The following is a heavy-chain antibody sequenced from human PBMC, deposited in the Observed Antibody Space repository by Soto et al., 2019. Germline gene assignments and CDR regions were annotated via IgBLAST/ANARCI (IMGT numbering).Heavy chain of an antibody. CDR1: GCSVSSGGYY. V-gene: IGHV4-31*11. D-gene: IGHD2-8*01. Sequence: PSETLSLTCAVSGCSVSSGGYYWSWIRQHPGTGLEWIGYIYYSGTTYFNPSLKSRASISLDTSKNEFSLKLTSVTAADTAVYYCARRALPQCINGVCYKDGFWDYWGQGALVTVSS. J-gene: IGHJ4*02. CDR3: ARRALPQCINGVCYKDGFWDY. CDR2: IYYSGTT.